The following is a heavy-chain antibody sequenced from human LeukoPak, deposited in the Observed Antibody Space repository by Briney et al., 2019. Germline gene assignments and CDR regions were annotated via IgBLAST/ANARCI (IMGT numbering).Heavy chain of an antibody. CDR3: ETDGGLLPSYFTY. V-gene: IGHV3-15*01. J-gene: IGHJ1*01. CDR1: GFIFPNAW. D-gene: IGHD3-16*01. Sequence: GGSLRLSCAASGFIFPNAWMHWVRQAPGKGLEWVGRIKNKNSGRTTNYIAPVKGRFTISRDDSRNTLYLEMDSLKTDDTAIYYCETDGGLLPSYFTYWGQGTLVTVSS. CDR2: IKNKNSGRTT.